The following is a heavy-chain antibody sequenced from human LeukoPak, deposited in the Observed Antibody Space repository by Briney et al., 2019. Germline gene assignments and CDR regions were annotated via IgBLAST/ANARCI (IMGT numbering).Heavy chain of an antibody. D-gene: IGHD5-24*01. CDR2: TKQDGSEK. J-gene: IGHJ4*02. Sequence: GGSLRLSCAASGLTFSSYWMSWVRQAPGKGLEWVASTKQDGSEKYYMDSVKGRFTISRDNAKNSLYLQMNSLRAEDTAVYYCAPEIENWGQGTLVTVSS. CDR1: GLTFSSYW. V-gene: IGHV3-7*01. CDR3: APEIEN.